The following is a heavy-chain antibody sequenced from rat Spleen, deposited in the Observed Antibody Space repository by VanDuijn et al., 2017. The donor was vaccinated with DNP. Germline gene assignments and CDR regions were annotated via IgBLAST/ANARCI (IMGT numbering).Heavy chain of an antibody. J-gene: IGHJ2*01. V-gene: IGHV5S13*01. CDR3: ARGGRSYFDY. CDR1: GFIFSKYG. D-gene: IGHD1-11*01. CDR2: ISASAGST. Sequence: EVQLVESGGGLVQPGRSLKLSCAASGFIFSKYGMAWVRQAPTKGLEWVASISASAGSTSYRNSVKGRFTISRDNAKNTLYLQMNSLRSEDTATYYCARGGRSYFDYWGQGVMVTVSS.